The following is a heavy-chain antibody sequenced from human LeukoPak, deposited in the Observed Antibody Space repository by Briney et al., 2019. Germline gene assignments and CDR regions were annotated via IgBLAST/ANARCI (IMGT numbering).Heavy chain of an antibody. D-gene: IGHD2-2*01. Sequence: GGSLRLSCAASGFTFSSYAMSWVRQAPGKGLEWVSAISDSGGSTYYADSVKGRFTISRDNSKNTLYLQMNSLRAEDTAVYYCAKVQLGVYYFDYWGQGTLVTVSS. CDR1: GFTFSSYA. V-gene: IGHV3-23*01. CDR3: AKVQLGVYYFDY. CDR2: ISDSGGST. J-gene: IGHJ4*02.